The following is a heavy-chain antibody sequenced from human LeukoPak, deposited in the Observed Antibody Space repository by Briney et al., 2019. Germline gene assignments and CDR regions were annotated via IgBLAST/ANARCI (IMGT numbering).Heavy chain of an antibody. CDR2: IDSGGST. V-gene: IGHV3-66*01. J-gene: IGHJ6*03. CDR3: ARGTQPYSSGSYTPFYYYYYMDV. Sequence: PAGGSLRLSCAAAGFTVSSNYMSWVRQAPGKGLEWVSVIDSGGSTYYADSVKGRFTISRDNSKNTLYLQMNSLRAEDTAVYYCARGTQPYSSGSYTPFYYYYYMDVWGKGPTVTISS. CDR1: GFTVSSNY. D-gene: IGHD6-19*01.